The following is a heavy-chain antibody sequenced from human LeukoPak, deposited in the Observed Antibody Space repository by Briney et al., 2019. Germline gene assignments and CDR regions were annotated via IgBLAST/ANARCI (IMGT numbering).Heavy chain of an antibody. D-gene: IGHD3-3*01. CDR1: GFSFNSYA. J-gene: IGHJ6*03. V-gene: IGHV3-23*01. CDR2: ISGSGGST. Sequence: PGGSLRLSCAASGFSFNSYAMSWVRQAPGKGPEWVSAISGSGGSTYYADSVKGRFTISRDNSKNTLYLQMNSLRAEDTAVYYCAKGSSIGDFGVVIYYYMDVWGKGTTVTVSS. CDR3: AKGSSIGDFGVVIYYYMDV.